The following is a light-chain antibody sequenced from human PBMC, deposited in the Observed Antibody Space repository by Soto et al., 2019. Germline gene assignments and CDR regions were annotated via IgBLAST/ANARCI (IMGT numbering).Light chain of an antibody. J-gene: IGKJ3*01. CDR1: QSVSSN. V-gene: IGKV3-15*01. Sequence: EIVMTQSPATLSVSPGERATLSCRASQSVSSNLAWYQQKPGQAPRLLIYGASTRATGIPARFSGSGSGTEFTLTIRSLQSEDFAVYYCQQYNTRPPFTFGPGTKVDIK. CDR3: QQYNTRPPFT. CDR2: GAS.